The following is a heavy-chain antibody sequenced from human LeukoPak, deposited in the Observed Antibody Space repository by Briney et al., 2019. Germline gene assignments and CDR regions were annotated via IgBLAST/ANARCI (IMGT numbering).Heavy chain of an antibody. J-gene: IGHJ4*02. CDR1: GYTFTSYA. Sequence: EASVKVSCKASGYTFTSYAMHWVRQAPGQRLEWMGWINAGNGNTKYSQKFQGRVTITRDTSASTAYMELSSLRSEDTAVYYCARGGVVVAATRYWLGYWGQGTLVTVSS. V-gene: IGHV1-3*01. D-gene: IGHD2-15*01. CDR2: INAGNGNT. CDR3: ARGGVVVAATRYWLGY.